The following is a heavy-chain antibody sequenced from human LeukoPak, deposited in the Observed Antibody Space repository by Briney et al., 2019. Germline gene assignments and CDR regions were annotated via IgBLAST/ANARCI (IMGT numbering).Heavy chain of an antibody. D-gene: IGHD3-10*01. J-gene: IGHJ5*02. V-gene: IGHV3-23*01. CDR3: AKDDSRGSGRSGWFDP. Sequence: GGSLRLSCAASGFTFSSYAMSWVRQAPGKGLEWVSAISGSGGSTYYADSVKGRFTISRDNSKNTLYLQMNSLRAEDTAVYYCAKDDSRGSGRSGWFDPWGQGTLVTVSS. CDR2: ISGSGGST. CDR1: GFTFSSYA.